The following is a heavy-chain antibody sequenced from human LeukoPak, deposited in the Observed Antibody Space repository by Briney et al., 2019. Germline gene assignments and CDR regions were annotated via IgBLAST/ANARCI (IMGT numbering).Heavy chain of an antibody. CDR2: INHSGST. CDR3: AREGPRGLGGSQI. D-gene: IGHD3/OR15-3a*01. Sequence: SETLSLTCAVYGGSFSGYYWSWIRQPPGKGLEWIGEINHSGSTNYNPALKRRVTISVDTSKNQFSLKLSSVTAADTAVYYCAREGPRGLGGSQIWGQGTTVTVSS. J-gene: IGHJ6*02. V-gene: IGHV4-34*01. CDR1: GGSFSGYY.